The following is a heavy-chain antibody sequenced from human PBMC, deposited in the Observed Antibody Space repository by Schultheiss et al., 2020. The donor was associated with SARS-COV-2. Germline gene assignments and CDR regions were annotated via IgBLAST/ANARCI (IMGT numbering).Heavy chain of an antibody. CDR3: ALYSSGWYYYYYGMDV. D-gene: IGHD6-19*01. CDR2: IIPILGIA. V-gene: IGHV1-69*02. J-gene: IGHJ6*02. Sequence: SVKVSCKASGGTFSSYTISWVRQAPGQGLEWMGRIIPILGIANYAQKFQGRVTMTTDTSTSTAYMELRSLRSDDTAVYYCALYSSGWYYYYYGMDVWGQGTTVTVSS. CDR1: GGTFSSYT.